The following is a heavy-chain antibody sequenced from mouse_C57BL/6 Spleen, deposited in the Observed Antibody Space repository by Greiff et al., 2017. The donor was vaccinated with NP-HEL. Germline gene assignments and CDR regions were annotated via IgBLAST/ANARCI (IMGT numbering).Heavy chain of an antibody. CDR3: ASALITTVVAPDYFDY. CDR1: GFTFSDYG. V-gene: IGHV5-17*01. CDR2: ISSGSSTI. D-gene: IGHD1-1*01. J-gene: IGHJ2*01. Sequence: EVNLVESGGGLVKPGGSLKLSCAASGFTFSDYGMHWVRQAPEKGLEWVAYISSGSSTIYYAATVKGRFTISRDNAKNTLFLQMTSLRSEDTAMYYCASALITTVVAPDYFDYWGQGTTLTVSS.